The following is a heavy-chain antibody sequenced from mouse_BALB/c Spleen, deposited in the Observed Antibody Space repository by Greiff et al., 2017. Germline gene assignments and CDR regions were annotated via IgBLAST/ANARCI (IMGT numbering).Heavy chain of an antibody. V-gene: IGHV5-9-3*01. J-gene: IGHJ1*01. Sequence: EVKVVESGGGLVKPGGSLKLSCAASGFTFSSYAMSWVRQTPEKRLEWVATISSGGSYTYYPDSVKGRFTISRDNAKNTLYLQMSSLRSEDTAMYYCARHFYGNYRYFDVWGAGTTVTVSS. CDR1: GFTFSSYA. CDR3: ARHFYGNYRYFDV. D-gene: IGHD2-1*01. CDR2: ISSGGSYT.